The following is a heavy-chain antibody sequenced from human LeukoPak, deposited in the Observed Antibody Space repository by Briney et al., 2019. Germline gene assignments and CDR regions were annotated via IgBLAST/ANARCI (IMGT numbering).Heavy chain of an antibody. V-gene: IGHV3-21*01. CDR2: ISRSSSYI. CDR3: AREYNSPNRFDY. CDR1: SFTFSTST. J-gene: IGHJ4*02. Sequence: GGSLRLACAASSFTFSTSTMNWVRQAPGKGLEWVSSISRSSSYINYADSVRGRFTISRDNAKNSLYLQMNSLRAEDTAVYYCAREYNSPNRFDYWGQGTLVTVSS. D-gene: IGHD1-20*01.